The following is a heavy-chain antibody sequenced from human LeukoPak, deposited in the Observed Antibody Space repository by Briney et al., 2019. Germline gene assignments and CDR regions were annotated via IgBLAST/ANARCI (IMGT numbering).Heavy chain of an antibody. J-gene: IGHJ4*02. CDR2: MNPNSGNT. V-gene: IGHV1-8*01. D-gene: IGHD3-3*01. Sequence: ASVKVSCKASGYTFTSYDINWVRQATGQGLEWMGWMNPNSGNTGYAQKFQGRVTMTRNTSISTAYMELSSLRSEDTAVYYCARADPIFGVVMIDYWGQGTLVTASS. CDR3: ARADPIFGVVMIDY. CDR1: GYTFTSYD.